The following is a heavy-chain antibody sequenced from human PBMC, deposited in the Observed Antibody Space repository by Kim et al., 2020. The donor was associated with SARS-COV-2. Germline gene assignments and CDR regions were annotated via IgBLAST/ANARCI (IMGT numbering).Heavy chain of an antibody. CDR3: ARGYYDSSGYNWFDP. V-gene: IGHV3-43*02. CDR2: ISGDGGST. CDR1: GFTFDDYA. Sequence: GGSLRLSCAASGFTFDDYAMHWVRQAPGKGLEWVSLISGDGGSTYYADSVKGRFTISRDNSKNSLYLQMNSLRTEDTALYYCARGYYDSSGYNWFDPWGQGTLVTVSS. J-gene: IGHJ5*02. D-gene: IGHD3-22*01.